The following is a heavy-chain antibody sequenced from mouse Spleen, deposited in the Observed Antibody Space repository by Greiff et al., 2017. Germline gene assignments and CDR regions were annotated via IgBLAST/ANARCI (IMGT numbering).Heavy chain of an antibody. Sequence: QVQLQQPGAELVMPGASVKLSCKASGYTFTSYWMHWVKQRPGQGLEWIGEIDPSDSYTNYNQKFKGKATLTVDKSSSTAYMQLSSLTSEDSAVYYCARTERYDTWFAYWGQGTLVTVSA. V-gene: IGHV1-69*01. CDR1: GYTFTSYW. CDR2: IDPSDSYT. D-gene: IGHD2-14*01. CDR3: ARTERYDTWFAY. J-gene: IGHJ3*01.